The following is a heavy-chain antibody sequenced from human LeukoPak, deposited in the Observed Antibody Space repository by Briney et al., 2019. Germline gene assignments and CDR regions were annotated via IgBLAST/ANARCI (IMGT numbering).Heavy chain of an antibody. Sequence: SETLSPTCTVSGGSISSYYWSWIRQPAGKGLECIGRMYISGSTNYNPSLKSRVTMSVDTSKNQFSLKLSSVTAADTAVYYCARLRDYYDSSGYFAVGYYMDVWGKGTTVTVSS. V-gene: IGHV4-4*07. J-gene: IGHJ6*03. D-gene: IGHD3-22*01. CDR3: ARLRDYYDSSGYFAVGYYMDV. CDR1: GGSISSYY. CDR2: MYISGST.